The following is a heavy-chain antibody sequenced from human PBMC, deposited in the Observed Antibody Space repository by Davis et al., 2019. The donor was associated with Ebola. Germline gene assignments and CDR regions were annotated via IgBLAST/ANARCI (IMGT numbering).Heavy chain of an antibody. CDR3: ARRGSYYNVYYFDY. Sequence: PSETLSLTCAVYGASFSGYYWSWIRQPPGKGLEWIGEINHSGSTNYNPSLKSRVTISVDTSKNQFSLKLSSVTAADTAVYYCARRGSYYNVYYFDYWGQGTLVTVSS. D-gene: IGHD3-10*01. CDR1: GASFSGYY. V-gene: IGHV4-34*01. J-gene: IGHJ4*02. CDR2: INHSGST.